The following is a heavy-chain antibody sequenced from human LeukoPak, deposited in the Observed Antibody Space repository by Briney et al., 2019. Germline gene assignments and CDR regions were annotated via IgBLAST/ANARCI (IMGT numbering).Heavy chain of an antibody. V-gene: IGHV3-23*01. D-gene: IGHD1-26*01. CDR1: GFTFNYYA. CDR3: ARKSSISTSHPEDC. J-gene: IGHJ4*02. Sequence: TGGSLRLSCAASGFTFNYYAMTWVRQAPGKGLQWVSSITNLGVGPYYADSVKGRFTIYRDNSKNTLYLQMNSLRVEDTAVYYCARKSSISTSHPEDCWGQGTLVTVSS. CDR2: ITNLGVGP.